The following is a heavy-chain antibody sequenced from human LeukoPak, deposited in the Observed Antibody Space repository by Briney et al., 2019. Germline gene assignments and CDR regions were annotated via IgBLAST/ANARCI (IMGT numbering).Heavy chain of an antibody. V-gene: IGHV3-23*01. CDR3: AKDYDFLAGFDY. CDR2: ISDSGGST. J-gene: IGHJ4*02. D-gene: IGHD3-9*01. CDR1: GFTFSSYA. Sequence: PGGSLRLSCAASGFTFSSYAMSWVRQAPGKGLEWVSAISDSGGSTYYADSVEGPFTITRDNSKNTLYLQMNSLKAEDTAVYYFAKDYDFLAGFDYWGQGTLVTVSS.